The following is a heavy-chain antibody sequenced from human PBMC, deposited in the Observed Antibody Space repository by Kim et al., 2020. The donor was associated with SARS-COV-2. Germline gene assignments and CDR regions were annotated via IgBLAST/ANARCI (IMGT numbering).Heavy chain of an antibody. CDR1: GGSFSGYY. D-gene: IGHD3-9*01. Sequence: SETLSLTCAVYGGSFSGYYWSWIRQPPGKGLEWIGEINHSGSTNYNPSPKSRVTISVDTSKNQFSLKLSSVTAADTAVYYCARGEGGGYDILTGYLGYYYYGMDVWGQGTTVTVSS. CDR2: INHSGST. V-gene: IGHV4-34*01. J-gene: IGHJ6*02. CDR3: ARGEGGGYDILTGYLGYYYYGMDV.